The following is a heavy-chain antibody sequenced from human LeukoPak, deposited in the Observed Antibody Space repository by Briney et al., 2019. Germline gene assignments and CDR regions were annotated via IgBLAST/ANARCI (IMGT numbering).Heavy chain of an antibody. D-gene: IGHD4-17*01. CDR1: GYTFTSYY. V-gene: IGHV1-46*01. J-gene: IGHJ4*02. CDR2: INPSGGST. Sequence: ASVKVSCKASGYTFTSYYMHWVRQAPGQGLEWMGIINPSGGSTSCAQKFQGRVTMTRDTSTSTVYMELSSLRSEDTAVYFCARARSSVTTVTTPGYWGQGTLVTVS. CDR3: ARARSSVTTVTTPGY.